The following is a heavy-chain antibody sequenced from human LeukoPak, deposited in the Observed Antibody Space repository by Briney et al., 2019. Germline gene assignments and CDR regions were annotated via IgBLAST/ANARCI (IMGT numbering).Heavy chain of an antibody. Sequence: GGSPRLSCAASGFTFSSYGMHWVRQAPGKGLEWVAFIRYDGNNKYYADSVKGRFTISRDNSKNTLYLQMNSLRAEDTAVYYCANRVMVTSGFDYWGQGTLVTVSS. CDR1: GFTFSSYG. V-gene: IGHV3-30*02. D-gene: IGHD3-16*01. CDR2: IRYDGNNK. CDR3: ANRVMVTSGFDY. J-gene: IGHJ4*02.